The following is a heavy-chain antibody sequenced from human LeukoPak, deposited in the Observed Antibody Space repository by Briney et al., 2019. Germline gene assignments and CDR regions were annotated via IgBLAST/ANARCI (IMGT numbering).Heavy chain of an antibody. D-gene: IGHD2-2*01. V-gene: IGHV1-2*06. Sequence: ASVKVSCKASGYTFTGYYMHWVRQAPGQGLEWMGRINPNSGGTNYAQKFQGRVTMTRDTSISTAYMELSRLRSDNTAVYYCARVFEDIVVVPAAPFDYWGQGTLVTVSS. CDR3: ARVFEDIVVVPAAPFDY. CDR2: INPNSGGT. J-gene: IGHJ4*02. CDR1: GYTFTGYY.